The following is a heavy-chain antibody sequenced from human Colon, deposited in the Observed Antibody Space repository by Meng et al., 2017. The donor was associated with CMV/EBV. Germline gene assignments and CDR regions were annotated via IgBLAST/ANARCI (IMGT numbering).Heavy chain of an antibody. V-gene: IGHV3-23*01. CDR2: ISSDGGDT. CDR1: GFTFSAYA. D-gene: IGHD3-3*01. CDR3: AKRTNFWGAYAA. Sequence: YAASGFTFSAYAMGWGHQDPGKGLEWVSDISSDGGDTYYADSVKGRFTISRDNSKNTLYLQMNSLRDEDTAVYYCAKRTNFWGAYAAWGQGTLVTVSS. J-gene: IGHJ5*02.